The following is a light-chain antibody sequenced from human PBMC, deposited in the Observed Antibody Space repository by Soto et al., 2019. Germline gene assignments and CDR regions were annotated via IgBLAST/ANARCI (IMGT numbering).Light chain of an antibody. CDR1: QSVSTN. V-gene: IGKV3-15*01. CDR3: QQYNNWPQT. Sequence: EIVMTQSPATLSVSPGERATLSCRASQSVSTNLAWYQQKPGQAPRPLIYHTSTRATGIPARFSGSGSGTEFTLTISGLQSEDFAVYYCQQYNNWPQTFGQGTKVDI. J-gene: IGKJ1*01. CDR2: HTS.